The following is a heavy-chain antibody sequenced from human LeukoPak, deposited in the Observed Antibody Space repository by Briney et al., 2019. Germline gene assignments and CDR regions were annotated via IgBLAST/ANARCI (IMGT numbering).Heavy chain of an antibody. CDR1: GGSISSGDYY. Sequence: NPSQTLSLTCTVSGGSISSGDYYWSWIRQPQGKGLEWIGYIYYSGSTYYNPSLKSRFTISVDTSKNQFSLKLSSVTAADTAVSYCARVDSLGQWLSTNFDYWGQGTLVTVSS. V-gene: IGHV4-30-4*08. D-gene: IGHD6-19*01. CDR2: IYYSGST. CDR3: ARVDSLGQWLSTNFDY. J-gene: IGHJ4*02.